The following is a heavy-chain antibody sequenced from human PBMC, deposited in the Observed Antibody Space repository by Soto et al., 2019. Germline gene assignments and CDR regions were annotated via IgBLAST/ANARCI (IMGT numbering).Heavy chain of an antibody. V-gene: IGHV4-61*01. CDR1: GDSVSSGSYY. D-gene: IGHD1-1*01. Sequence: SETLSLTCTVFGDSVSSGSYYWSWIWQPPGKGLEWIGYIYYSGSTNYNPSLKSRVTISIDTSKNQFSLKLSSVTAADTALYYCARGIQAHGRWGKGPLVTVSS. J-gene: IGHJ4*02. CDR2: IYYSGST. CDR3: ARGIQAHGR.